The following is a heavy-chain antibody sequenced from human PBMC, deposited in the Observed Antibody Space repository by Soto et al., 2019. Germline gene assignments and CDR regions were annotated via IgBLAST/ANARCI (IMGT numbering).Heavy chain of an antibody. D-gene: IGHD1-1*01. CDR3: AKFEGHPLEYWYLDF. Sequence: EVQLLESGGGLVQPGGSLRLSCAASGFTFSAYAMGWVRQAPGKGLEWVSTIHGGGGATHYADSVKGRFTISRDESKNTLYAQMNRLRAEDTAVSYCAKFEGHPLEYWYLDFWGRGTLVTVSS. J-gene: IGHJ2*01. CDR2: IHGGGGAT. V-gene: IGHV3-23*01. CDR1: GFTFSAYA.